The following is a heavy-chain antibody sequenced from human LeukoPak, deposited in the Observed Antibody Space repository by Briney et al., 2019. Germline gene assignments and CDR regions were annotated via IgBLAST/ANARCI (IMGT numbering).Heavy chain of an antibody. J-gene: IGHJ4*02. CDR3: ARRGQAAVSKGAFDY. CDR1: GGSISSGSYY. Sequence: PSETLSLTRTVSGGSISSGSYYWGWIRQPPGKGLEWIGSIDYTGTTYYNPSLKSRVTISVDTSKNQFSLKLSSVTAADTALYYCARRGQAAVSKGAFDYWGQGTLVTVSS. CDR2: IDYTGTT. D-gene: IGHD6-13*01. V-gene: IGHV4-39*01.